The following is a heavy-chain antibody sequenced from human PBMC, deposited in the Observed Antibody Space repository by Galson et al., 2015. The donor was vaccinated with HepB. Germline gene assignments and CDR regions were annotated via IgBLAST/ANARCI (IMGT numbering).Heavy chain of an antibody. J-gene: IGHJ4*02. CDR2: ISYDGSNK. D-gene: IGHD6-13*01. Sequence: SLRLSCAASGFTFSSYGMHWVRQAPGKGLEWVAVISYDGSNKYYTDSVKGRFTISRDNSKNTLYLQMSSLRAEDTAVYYCVKGGYSSSWYRGDYWGQGTLVTVSS. CDR3: VKGGYSSSWYRGDY. V-gene: IGHV3-30*18. CDR1: GFTFSSYG.